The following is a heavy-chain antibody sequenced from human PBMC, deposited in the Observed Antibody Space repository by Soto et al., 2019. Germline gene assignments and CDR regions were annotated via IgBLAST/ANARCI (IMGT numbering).Heavy chain of an antibody. D-gene: IGHD3-22*01. J-gene: IGHJ2*01. V-gene: IGHV4-61*03. Sequence: WTWIPQAPGTGLEYIGYIFYTGVTNYNPSLSSRVTISLDTSKNHFSLKLNSMTAADTAVYYCVRVLDSSWYADLWGRGTLVTVSS. CDR2: IFYTGVT. CDR3: VRVLDSSWYADL.